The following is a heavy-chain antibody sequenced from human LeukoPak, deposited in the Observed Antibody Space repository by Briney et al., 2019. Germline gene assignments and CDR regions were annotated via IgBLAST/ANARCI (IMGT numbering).Heavy chain of an antibody. V-gene: IGHV1-24*01. CDR2: FDPEDGET. Sequence: ASVKVSCKVSGYTLTELSMHWVRQAPGKGLGWMGGFDPEDGETIYAQKFQGRVTMTEDTSTDTAYMELSSLRSEDTAVYYCATDLWATINFDYWGQGTLVTVSS. CDR1: GYTLTELS. CDR3: ATDLWATINFDY. J-gene: IGHJ4*02. D-gene: IGHD4-4*01.